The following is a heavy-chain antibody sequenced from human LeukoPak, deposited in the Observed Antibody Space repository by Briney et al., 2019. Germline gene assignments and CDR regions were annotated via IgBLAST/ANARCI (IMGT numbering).Heavy chain of an antibody. Sequence: GGSLRLSCAASGFTFSSYAMSWVRQAPGKGLEWVSAISGSGGSTYYADSVRGRFTISRDNSKNTLYLQMNSLRAEDTAVYYCAKATQQLVRKLYFDYWDQGTLVTVSS. D-gene: IGHD6-13*01. CDR3: AKATQQLVRKLYFDY. V-gene: IGHV3-23*01. CDR1: GFTFSSYA. CDR2: ISGSGGST. J-gene: IGHJ4*02.